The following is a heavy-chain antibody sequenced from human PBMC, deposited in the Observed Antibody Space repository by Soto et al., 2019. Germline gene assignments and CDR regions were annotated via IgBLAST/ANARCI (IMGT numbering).Heavy chain of an antibody. V-gene: IGHV1-69*02. CDR2: IIPILGIA. J-gene: IGHJ6*02. CDR3: ARGRGGVIAVAIMDV. D-gene: IGHD6-19*01. Sequence: GASVKLSGKASGCTFSSYTISCVRQAPRQGLEWMGRIIPILGIANYAQKFQGRVTITADKSTSTAYMELSSLRSEDTAVYYCARGRGGVIAVAIMDVWGQGTTVTVSS. CDR1: GCTFSSYT.